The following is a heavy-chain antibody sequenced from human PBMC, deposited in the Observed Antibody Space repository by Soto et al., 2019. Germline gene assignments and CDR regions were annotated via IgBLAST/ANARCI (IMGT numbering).Heavy chain of an antibody. CDR1: GGSISSGDYY. CDR2: IYYSGST. V-gene: IGHV4-30-4*01. Sequence: SETLSLTCTVSGGSISSGDYYWSWIRQPPGKGLEWIGYIYYSGSTYYNPSLKSRVTISVDTSKNQFSLKLSSVTAADTAVYYCARGKGYYDSSGYYYSPYYFDYWGQGTRVTVSS. D-gene: IGHD3-22*01. J-gene: IGHJ4*02. CDR3: ARGKGYYDSSGYYYSPYYFDY.